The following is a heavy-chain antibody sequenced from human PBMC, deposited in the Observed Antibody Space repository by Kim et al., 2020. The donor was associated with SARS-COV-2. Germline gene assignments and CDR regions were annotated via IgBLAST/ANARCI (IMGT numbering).Heavy chain of an antibody. Sequence: SVKVSCKASGGTFSSYAISWVRQAPGQGLEWMGGIIPIFGTANYAQKFQGRVTITADESTSTAYMELSSLRSEDTAVYYCASEVVAVSRSVSARTWGQGTLVTVSS. CDR2: IIPIFGTA. J-gene: IGHJ4*02. D-gene: IGHD2-15*01. CDR1: GGTFSSYA. V-gene: IGHV1-69*13. CDR3: ASEVVAVSRSVSART.